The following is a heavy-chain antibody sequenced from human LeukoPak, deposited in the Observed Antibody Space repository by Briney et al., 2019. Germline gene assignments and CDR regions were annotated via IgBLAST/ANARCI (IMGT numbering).Heavy chain of an antibody. Sequence: PGGSLRLSCAASGFTFRSYAMNWVRQAPGKGLEWVSGINANGGSTYYADSVKGRFTISRDNSKNTLYLQMNSLRAEDTAVYYCYYYYDSSGANPRDYWGQGTLVTVSS. CDR3: YYYYDSSGANPRDY. V-gene: IGHV3-23*01. CDR2: INANGGST. CDR1: GFTFRSYA. J-gene: IGHJ4*02. D-gene: IGHD3-22*01.